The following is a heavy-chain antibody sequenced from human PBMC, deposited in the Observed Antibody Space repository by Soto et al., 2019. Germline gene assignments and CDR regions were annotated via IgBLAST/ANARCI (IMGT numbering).Heavy chain of an antibody. CDR2: ISSSGGST. J-gene: IGHJ4*02. CDR3: AKVIVGPMTFDC. Sequence: WGSLRLSCAASGFIFNNYAINWFRQAPGKGLEWVSAISSSGGSTFYADSVKGRFTISRDNSKNTLYFQMNSLRAEDTAIYYCAKVIVGPMTFDCWGQGTLVTVSS. D-gene: IGHD1-26*01. CDR1: GFIFNNYA. V-gene: IGHV3-23*01.